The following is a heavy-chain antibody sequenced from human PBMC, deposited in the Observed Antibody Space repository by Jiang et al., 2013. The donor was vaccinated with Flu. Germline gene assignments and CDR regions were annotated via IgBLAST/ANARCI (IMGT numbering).Heavy chain of an antibody. CDR2: IYYSGST. V-gene: IGHV4-39*01. D-gene: IGHD2-2*01. CDR1: GGSISSSSYY. CDR3: AVTLGYCSSTSCYHWFDP. J-gene: IGHJ5*02. Sequence: GSGLVKPSETLSLTCTVSGGSISSSSYYWGWIRQPPGKGLEWIGSIYYSGSTYYNPSLKSRVTISVDTSKNQFSLKLSSVTAADTAVYYCAVTLGYCSSTSCYHWFDPWGQGTLV.